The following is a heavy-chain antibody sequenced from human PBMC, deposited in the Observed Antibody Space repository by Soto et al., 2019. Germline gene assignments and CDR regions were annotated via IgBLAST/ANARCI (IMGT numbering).Heavy chain of an antibody. CDR1: GGSFSGYY. D-gene: IGHD2-8*01. CDR2: INHSGST. J-gene: IGHJ4*02. V-gene: IGHV4-34*01. CDR3: ARGPTCTNGVCSRTYFDY. Sequence: SETLSLTCAVYGGSFSGYYWSWIRQPPGKGLEWIGEINHSGSTNYNPSLKSRVTISVDTSKNQFSLKLSSVTAADTAVYYCARGPTCTNGVCSRTYFDYWGQGTLVTVSS.